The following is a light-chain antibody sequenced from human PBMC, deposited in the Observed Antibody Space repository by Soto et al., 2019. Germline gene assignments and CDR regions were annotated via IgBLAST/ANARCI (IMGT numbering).Light chain of an antibody. CDR2: KTN. CDR3: VLYMGSGISV. Sequence: QTVVTQEPSFSVSPGRTVTLTCGLRSGSVSTSNYPSWYQQTPGQAPRTLIYKTNTRSSGVPDRFSGSILGNKAALTITGAQADDESDYYCVLYMGSGISVFGGGTKLTVL. V-gene: IGLV8-61*01. J-gene: IGLJ3*02. CDR1: SGSVSTSNY.